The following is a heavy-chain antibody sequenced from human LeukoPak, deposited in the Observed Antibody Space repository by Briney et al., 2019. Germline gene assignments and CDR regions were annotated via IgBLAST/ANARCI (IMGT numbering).Heavy chain of an antibody. CDR1: GFTFSNYD. V-gene: IGHV3-13*01. Sequence: PGGSLRLSCAASGFTFSNYDMHWVRQATGKGLEWVSSIDTAGDTYYPGSVKGRFTISRENAKKSFYLQMSSLRAGDTAVYYCARGSCSSSSCYERLNGLDVWGQGTTVTVSS. CDR3: ARGSCSSSSCYERLNGLDV. CDR2: IDTAGDT. D-gene: IGHD2-2*01. J-gene: IGHJ6*02.